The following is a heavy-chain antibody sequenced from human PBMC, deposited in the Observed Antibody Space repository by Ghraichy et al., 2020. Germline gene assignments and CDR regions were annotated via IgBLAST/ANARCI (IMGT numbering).Heavy chain of an antibody. CDR3: AKVVEIVVVTLFDY. CDR2: ISGSGGST. D-gene: IGHD3-22*01. J-gene: IGHJ4*02. CDR1: GFTFSSYA. Sequence: GGSLRLSCAASGFTFSSYAMSWVRQAPGKGLEWVSAISGSGGSTYFAESVKGRFTISRDNSKNTLYLQMNSLRAEDTAVYYCAKVVEIVVVTLFDYWGQGTLVTVSS. V-gene: IGHV3-23*01.